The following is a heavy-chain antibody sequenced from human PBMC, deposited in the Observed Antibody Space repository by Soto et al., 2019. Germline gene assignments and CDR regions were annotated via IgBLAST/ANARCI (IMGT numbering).Heavy chain of an antibody. CDR1: GGTFSSYA. V-gene: IGHV1-69*05. D-gene: IGHD3-10*02. Sequence: QVQLVQSGAEVKKPGSSVKVSCKASGGTFSSYAISWVRQAPGQGLEWMGGIIPIFGTANYAQKFQGRVTISTDDTTSTADMEMRRLRSEDTGVYYCARGGTWSGYYYYGKDVRGQGSTVTVSS. J-gene: IGHJ6*02. CDR2: IIPIFGTA. CDR3: ARGGTWSGYYYYGKDV.